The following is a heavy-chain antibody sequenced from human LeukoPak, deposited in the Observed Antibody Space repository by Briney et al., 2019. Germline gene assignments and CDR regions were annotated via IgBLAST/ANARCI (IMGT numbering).Heavy chain of an antibody. J-gene: IGHJ4*02. D-gene: IGHD3-9*01. Sequence: GGSLRLSCAASGFTFSSYWMSWVRQAPGKGLEWVANIKQDGSEKYYVDSVKGRFTIPRDNAKNSLYLQMNSLRAEDTAVYYCARDVPAPTYYDILTGYRNQIGYYFDYWGQGTLVTVSS. CDR2: IKQDGSEK. V-gene: IGHV3-7*01. CDR3: ARDVPAPTYYDILTGYRNQIGYYFDY. CDR1: GFTFSSYW.